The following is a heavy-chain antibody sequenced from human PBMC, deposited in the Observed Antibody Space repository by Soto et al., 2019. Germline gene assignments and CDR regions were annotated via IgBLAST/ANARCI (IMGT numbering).Heavy chain of an antibody. CDR3: AKTLAVAAETYYYYGLDV. D-gene: IGHD6-19*01. V-gene: IGHV3-23*01. J-gene: IGHJ6*02. CDR2: VSPSGGSA. CDR1: GFIFNKYA. Sequence: RLSCAASGFIFNKYAMTWVRQAPGKGLQWVSSVSPSGGSAFYADAVKGRFTISRDNSKTSLYLHMSSLRDEDTAIYYCAKTLAVAAETYYYYGLDVWGRGTTVTVSS.